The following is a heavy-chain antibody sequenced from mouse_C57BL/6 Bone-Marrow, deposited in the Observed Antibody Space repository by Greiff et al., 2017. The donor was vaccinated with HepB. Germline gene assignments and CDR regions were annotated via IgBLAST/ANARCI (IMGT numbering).Heavy chain of an antibody. CDR2: IDPENGDT. D-gene: IGHD6-1*01. CDR1: GFNIKDDY. J-gene: IGHJ3*01. CDR3: TKLTLLFAY. V-gene: IGHV14-4*01. Sequence: VQLQQPGAELVRPGASVTLSCTASGFNIKDDYMHWVKQRPEHGLEWIGWIDPENGDTEYASKFQGKATITVDTSSNTAYMQLSSLTSQDTAVYYCTKLTLLFAYWGQGNLVTVSA.